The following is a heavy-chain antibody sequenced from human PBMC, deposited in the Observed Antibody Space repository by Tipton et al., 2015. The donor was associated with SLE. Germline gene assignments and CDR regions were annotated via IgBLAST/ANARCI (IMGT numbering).Heavy chain of an antibody. CDR3: ARGVRIAVVKGWYFDL. V-gene: IGHV4-39*07. CDR2: FYYSGST. Sequence: TLSLTCTVSGGSISSSSYYWGWIRQPPGKGLEWIGSFYYSGSTYYNPSLKSRVTISVDTSKNQFSLKLSSVTAADTAVYSCARGVRIAVVKGWYFDLWGRGTLVTVSS. J-gene: IGHJ2*01. CDR1: GGSISSSSYY. D-gene: IGHD6-19*01.